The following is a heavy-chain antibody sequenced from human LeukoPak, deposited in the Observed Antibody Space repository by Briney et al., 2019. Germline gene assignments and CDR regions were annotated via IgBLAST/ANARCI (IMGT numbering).Heavy chain of an antibody. CDR1: GYTFTSYD. Sequence: ASVKVSCKASGYTFTSYDINWVRQAPGQGLEWMGRISPNSGDPNYPQKFQGRVTMTRDTSISTAYMEMSSLTSDDTAVYYCARSARHCNNGVCFTDYYIDLWGKGTTVIVSS. CDR2: ISPNSGDP. J-gene: IGHJ6*03. V-gene: IGHV1-2*06. CDR3: ARSARHCNNGVCFTDYYIDL. D-gene: IGHD2-8*01.